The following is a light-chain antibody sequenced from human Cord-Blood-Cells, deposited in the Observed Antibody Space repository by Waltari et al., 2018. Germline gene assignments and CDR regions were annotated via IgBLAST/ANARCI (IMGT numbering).Light chain of an antibody. CDR2: KVS. Sequence: EVVMTQSPLSLPVTLGQPASISCRSSQSLVHSDGNTYLNWFQHRPGQSPRRLIYKVSNRDSGVPDRFSGSGSGTDFTLKISRVEAEDVGVYYCMQGTHWPPYTFGQGTKLEIK. V-gene: IGKV2-30*02. CDR1: QSLVHSDGNTY. J-gene: IGKJ2*01. CDR3: MQGTHWPPYT.